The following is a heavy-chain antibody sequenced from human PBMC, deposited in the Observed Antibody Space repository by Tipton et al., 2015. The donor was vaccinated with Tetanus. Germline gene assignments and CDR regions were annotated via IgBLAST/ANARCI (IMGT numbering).Heavy chain of an antibody. D-gene: IGHD6-13*01. Sequence: QLVQSGGGVVQPGRSLRLSCAASGFTFSNSGMHWVRQAPGKGLEWVAIISYDGNYQSYAESVKGRFTISRDNSKSTLFLKMNSLRAEDSAVYYCIYDISWSAFVSWGPGSLVTVTS. CDR2: ISYDGNYQ. CDR1: GFTFSNSG. CDR3: IYDISWSAFVS. J-gene: IGHJ4*02. V-gene: IGHV3-30*03.